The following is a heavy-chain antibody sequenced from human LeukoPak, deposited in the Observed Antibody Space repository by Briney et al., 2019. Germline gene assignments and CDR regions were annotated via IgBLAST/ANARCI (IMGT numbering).Heavy chain of an antibody. D-gene: IGHD5-12*01. Sequence: GGSLRLSCEASGFTFDDYAMHWVRKAPGKGLEWVSGISWNSGSIGYADSVKGRFTISRDNAKNSLYLQMNSLRAEDMALYYCAKDGGYSGYDSGYFQHWGQGTLVTVSS. CDR3: AKDGGYSGYDSGYFQH. J-gene: IGHJ1*01. V-gene: IGHV3-9*03. CDR2: ISWNSGSI. CDR1: GFTFDDYA.